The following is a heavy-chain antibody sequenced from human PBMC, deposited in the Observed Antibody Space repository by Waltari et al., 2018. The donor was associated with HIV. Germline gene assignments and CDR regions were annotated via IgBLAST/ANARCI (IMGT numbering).Heavy chain of an antibody. CDR3: ARTTIYWGPFDY. D-gene: IGHD3-16*01. Sequence: QVQLVQSGAEGKKPGASVKVSCKASGYSFTTYAMHWVRQAPGQRLQGMGWINAGKGNTESAQKFQGRVTISRDTSANTAYMELSSLRSEDTAVYYCARTTIYWGPFDYWGQGSLVTVSS. V-gene: IGHV1-3*01. CDR2: INAGKGNT. CDR1: GYSFTTYA. J-gene: IGHJ4*02.